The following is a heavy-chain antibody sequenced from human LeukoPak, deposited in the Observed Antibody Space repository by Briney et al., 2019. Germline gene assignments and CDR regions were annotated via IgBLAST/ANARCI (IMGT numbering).Heavy chain of an antibody. V-gene: IGHV3-48*01. CDR1: GFTFSSYS. D-gene: IGHD4-17*01. Sequence: GVSLRPSCAASGFTFSSYSMNWVRQAPGKGPEWISWITGSGTDIIYADSVKGRFTISRDNAKNSLYLQMNSLRAEDTAMYYCARDQDYGFTYRGQGTLVTVSS. CDR2: ITGSGTDI. J-gene: IGHJ4*02. CDR3: ARDQDYGFTY.